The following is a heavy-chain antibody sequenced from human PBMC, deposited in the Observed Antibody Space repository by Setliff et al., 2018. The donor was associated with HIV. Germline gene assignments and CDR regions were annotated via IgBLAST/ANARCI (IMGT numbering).Heavy chain of an antibody. CDR2: MYSSGTT. CDR1: GGSISSYY. J-gene: IGHJ6*03. CDR3: ARQQNYFYYYYIDV. V-gene: IGHV4-59*08. Sequence: SETLSLTCTVSGGSISSYYWSWIRQSPGKGLEWIAFMYSSGTTNYNPSLGSRVTMSADTSKNQFSLMLSSVTAADTAVYYCARQQNYFYYYYIDVWGKGTTVTVSS.